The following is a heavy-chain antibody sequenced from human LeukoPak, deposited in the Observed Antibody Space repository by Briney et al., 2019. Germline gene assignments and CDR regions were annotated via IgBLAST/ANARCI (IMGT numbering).Heavy chain of an antibody. V-gene: IGHV1-2*02. CDR3: ARAYIDYNKSFDY. CDR2: INPNSGGT. CDR1: GYTFTGYY. J-gene: IGHJ4*02. Sequence: ASVKVSCKASGYTFTGYYMHWVRQAPGQGLEWMGWINPNSGGTNYAQKFQGRVTMTRDTSISTAYMELSRLRSDDTAVYYCARAYIDYNKSFDYWGQGTLVTVSS. D-gene: IGHD4-11*01.